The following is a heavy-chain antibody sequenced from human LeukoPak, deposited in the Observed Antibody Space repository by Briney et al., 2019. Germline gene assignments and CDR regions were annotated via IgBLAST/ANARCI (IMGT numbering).Heavy chain of an antibody. CDR2: INSDGSIT. Sequence: GGSLRLSCAASGFTFSNYWMNWVRQPPGKGLVWVSRINSDGSITSYADSVKGRFTISRDNAKSTLYLQMNSLRAEDTAVYYCARDWAYGWDYWGQGTLVTVSS. J-gene: IGHJ4*02. CDR1: GFTFSNYW. D-gene: IGHD2-15*01. CDR3: ARDWAYGWDY. V-gene: IGHV3-74*01.